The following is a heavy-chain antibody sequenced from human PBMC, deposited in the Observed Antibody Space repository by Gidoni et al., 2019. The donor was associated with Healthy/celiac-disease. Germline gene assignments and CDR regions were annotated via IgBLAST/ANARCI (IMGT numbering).Heavy chain of an antibody. CDR1: GFPFSSYS. CDR2: ISSSSSYI. V-gene: IGHV3-21*01. Sequence: EVQLVESGGGLVKPGGSLRLYCAASGFPFSSYSMHWVRQAPGKGLGWVSSISSSSSYIYYADSVKGRFTISRDNAKNSLYLQMNSLRAEDTAVYYCARDRATIFGVALPPFDAFDIWGQGTMVTVSS. CDR3: ARDRATIFGVALPPFDAFDI. D-gene: IGHD3-3*01. J-gene: IGHJ3*02.